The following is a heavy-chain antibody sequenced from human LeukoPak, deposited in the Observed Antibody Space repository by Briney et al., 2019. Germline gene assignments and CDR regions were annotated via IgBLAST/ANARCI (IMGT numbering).Heavy chain of an antibody. CDR1: GFTVSRNY. V-gene: IGHV3-66*01. Sequence: PGGSLRLSCAASGFTVSRNYMSWARLAPGKGLEWVSIITSAGSTHYATSVKGRFTISRDNSKNTVYLQMNSLRAEDTAVYYCATRGLSGYYYGMDVRGQGTTVTVSS. CDR3: ATRGLSGYYYGMDV. D-gene: IGHD3/OR15-3a*01. CDR2: ITSAGST. J-gene: IGHJ6*02.